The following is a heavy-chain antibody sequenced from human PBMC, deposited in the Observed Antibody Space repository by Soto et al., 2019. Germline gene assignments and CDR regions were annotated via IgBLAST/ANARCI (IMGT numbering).Heavy chain of an antibody. V-gene: IGHV1-8*02. D-gene: IGHD3-3*01. J-gene: IGHJ6*02. Sequence: GASVKFSCKASGYTFTSYYMHWVRQAPGQGLEWMGWMNPNSGNTGYAQKFQGRVTMTRNTSISTAYMELSSLRSEDTAVYYCARGSTIFGVVIYYYYYGMDVWGQGTTVTVSS. CDR2: MNPNSGNT. CDR3: ARGSTIFGVVIYYYYYGMDV. CDR1: GYTFTSYY.